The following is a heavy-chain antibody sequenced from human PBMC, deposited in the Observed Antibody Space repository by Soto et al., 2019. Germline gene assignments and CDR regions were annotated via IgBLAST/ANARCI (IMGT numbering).Heavy chain of an antibody. CDR2: ISSSGSTI. V-gene: IGHV3-11*01. Sequence: GSLRLSCAASGFTFSDYYMSWIRQAPGKGLEWVSYISSSGSTIYYADSVKGRFTISRDNAKNSLYLQMNSLRAEDTAVYYCARVVSTKWYCTNGVCQTDYYFDYWGQGTLVTVSS. CDR1: GFTFSDYY. CDR3: ARVVSTKWYCTNGVCQTDYYFDY. D-gene: IGHD2-8*01. J-gene: IGHJ4*02.